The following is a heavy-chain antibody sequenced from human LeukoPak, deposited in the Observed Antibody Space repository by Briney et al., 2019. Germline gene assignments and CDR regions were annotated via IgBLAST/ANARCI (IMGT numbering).Heavy chain of an antibody. V-gene: IGHV1-2*02. D-gene: IGHD5-12*01. CDR1: AYTFTGYY. Sequence: ASVKVSCKASAYTFTGYYIHWVRQAPGQGLEWMGWINPRSGGTNSSQRFQGRVTMTRDTSIDTAYMELRRLTSDDTAVYYCARGATAQYFDPWGQGTLVTVSS. CDR2: INPRSGGT. J-gene: IGHJ5*02. CDR3: ARGATAQYFDP.